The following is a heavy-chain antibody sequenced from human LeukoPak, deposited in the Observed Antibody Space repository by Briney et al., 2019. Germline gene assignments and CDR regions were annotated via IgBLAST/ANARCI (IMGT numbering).Heavy chain of an antibody. D-gene: IGHD3-9*01. CDR3: ARGGVLRYFDWLRGEYNWFDH. J-gene: IGHJ5*02. CDR1: GGSISSYY. V-gene: IGHV4-59*12. Sequence: NPSETLSLTCTVSGGSISSYYWSWIRQPPGKGLEWIGYIYYSGSTNYNPSLKSRVTISVDTSKNQFSLKLSSVTAADTAVYYCARGGVLRYFDWLRGEYNWFDHWGQGTLVTVSS. CDR2: IYYSGST.